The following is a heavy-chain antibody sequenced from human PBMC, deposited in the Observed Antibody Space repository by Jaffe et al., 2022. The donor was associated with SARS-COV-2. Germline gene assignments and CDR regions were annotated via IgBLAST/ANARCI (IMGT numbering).Heavy chain of an antibody. CDR2: INHSGST. J-gene: IGHJ6*02. D-gene: IGHD2-15*01. CDR1: GGSFSGYY. CDR3: ARGYCSGGSCYSRLYEGLGVGDNYYGMDV. V-gene: IGHV4-34*01. Sequence: QVQLQQWGAGLLKPSETLSLTCAVYGGSFSGYYWSWIRQPPGKGLEWIGEINHSGSTNYNPSLKSRVTISVDTSKNQFSLKLSSVTAADTAVYYCARGYCSGGSCYSRLYEGLGVGDNYYGMDVWGQGTTVTVSS.